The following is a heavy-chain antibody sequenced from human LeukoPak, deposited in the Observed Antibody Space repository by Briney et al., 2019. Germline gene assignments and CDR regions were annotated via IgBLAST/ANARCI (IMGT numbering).Heavy chain of an antibody. CDR3: AKDPSGSSWYYFDY. Sequence: PGGSLRLSCAASGFTFSSYIMHWVRQAPGKGLEWVAVISYDGSNKYYADSVKGRFTISRDNSKNTLYLQMNSLRAEDTAVYYCAKDPSGSSWYYFDYWGQGTLVTVSS. J-gene: IGHJ4*02. CDR2: ISYDGSNK. D-gene: IGHD6-13*01. CDR1: GFTFSSYI. V-gene: IGHV3-30*04.